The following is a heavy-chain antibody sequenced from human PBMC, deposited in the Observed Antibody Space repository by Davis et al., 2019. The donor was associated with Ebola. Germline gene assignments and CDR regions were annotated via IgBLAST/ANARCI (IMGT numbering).Heavy chain of an antibody. D-gene: IGHD5-18*01. CDR1: GGSIDSGGYY. V-gene: IGHV4-31*03. CDR3: ARRTGLQYYYGMDV. CDR2: IFYSGST. Sequence: MPSETLSLTCTVSGGSIDSGGYYWSWIRQRPGKGLEWIGYIFYSGSTYYNPSLKSRVTISVDTSKNRFSLSLRSVTAADTAVYYCARRTGLQYYYGMDVWGKGTTVTVSS. J-gene: IGHJ6*04.